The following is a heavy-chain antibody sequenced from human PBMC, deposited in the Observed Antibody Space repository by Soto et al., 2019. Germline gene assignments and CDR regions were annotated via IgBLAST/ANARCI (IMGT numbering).Heavy chain of an antibody. V-gene: IGHV2-5*01. CDR2: SYWSDEK. CDR3: ARRPPYTNYLDY. CDR1: GFSLNTSGVG. Sequence: QITLKESGPALVKPTQTLTLTCTISGFSLNTSGVGVGWIRQPPGKALEWLALSYWSDEKRYSPSLQTRLTITKDTSKSQVVLTTTNMDPVDTAKYYCARRPPYTNYLDYWGQGTLVTVSS. D-gene: IGHD4-4*01. J-gene: IGHJ4*02.